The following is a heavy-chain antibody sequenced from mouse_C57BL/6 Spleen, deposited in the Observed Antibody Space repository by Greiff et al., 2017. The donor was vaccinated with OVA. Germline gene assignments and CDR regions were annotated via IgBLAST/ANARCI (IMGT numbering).Heavy chain of an antibody. CDR3: ARRYYGSSYPHYFDY. V-gene: IGHV1-69*01. Sequence: QVQLQQPGAELVMPGASVKLSCKASGYTFTSYWMHWVKQRPGQGLEWIGEIDPSDSYTNYNQKFKGKSTLTVDKSSSTAYMQLSSLTSEDSAVYYCARRYYGSSYPHYFDYWGQGTTLTVSS. CDR2: IDPSDSYT. J-gene: IGHJ2*01. CDR1: GYTFTSYW. D-gene: IGHD1-1*01.